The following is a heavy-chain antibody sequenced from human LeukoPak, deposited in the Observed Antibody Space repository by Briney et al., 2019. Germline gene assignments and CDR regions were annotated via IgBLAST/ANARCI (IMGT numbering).Heavy chain of an antibody. D-gene: IGHD4-23*01. Sequence: TSGTLSLTCSVSGGSIRTTTWWSWVRQPPGKGLEWIGDIFHYGTTNYNPSLKSRVTMSVDTSSNQFSLTLNSVTAADTAVYYCAGWGVDYGGNFEYSDYWGQGTLVTVSS. CDR3: AGWGVDYGGNFEYSDY. J-gene: IGHJ4*02. CDR2: IFHYGTT. CDR1: GGSIRTTTW. V-gene: IGHV4-4*02.